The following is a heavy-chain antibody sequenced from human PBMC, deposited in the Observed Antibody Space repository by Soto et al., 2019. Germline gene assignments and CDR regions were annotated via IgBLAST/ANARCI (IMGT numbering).Heavy chain of an antibody. Sequence: QLQLQESGPGLVKPSETLSLTCTVSGGSISSSSYYWGWIRQPPGKGLEWIGSIYYSGSTYYNPSLKSRVTITVDTSKNPFSLKLSSVTAADTAVYYCARNEGYYDSSGYSALPDYWGQGTLVTVSS. CDR1: GGSISSSSYY. V-gene: IGHV4-39*01. CDR3: ARNEGYYDSSGYSALPDY. J-gene: IGHJ4*02. D-gene: IGHD3-22*01. CDR2: IYYSGST.